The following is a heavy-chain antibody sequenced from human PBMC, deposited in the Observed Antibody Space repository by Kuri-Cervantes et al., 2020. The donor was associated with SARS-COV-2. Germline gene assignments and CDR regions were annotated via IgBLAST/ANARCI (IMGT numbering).Heavy chain of an antibody. CDR1: GGSISSHY. CDR3: ARGRGGYYMGGYYFYSMDV. J-gene: IGHJ6*03. D-gene: IGHD3-3*01. Sequence: SETLSLTCTVSGGSISSHYWSWIRQPPGKGLEWIGEINQSGSTSYSPSLKSRLTISVDTSEKQFSLKLSSVTAADTAVYYCARGRGGYYMGGYYFYSMDVWGKGTTVTVSS. V-gene: IGHV4-34*01. CDR2: INQSGST.